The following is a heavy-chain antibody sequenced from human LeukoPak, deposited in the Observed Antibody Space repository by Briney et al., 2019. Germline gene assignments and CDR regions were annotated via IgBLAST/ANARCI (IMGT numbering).Heavy chain of an antibody. CDR2: INSDGSTT. V-gene: IGHV3-74*01. Sequence: GGSLRLSCAASGFTFSSYWMHWVRQAPGKGLVGVSRINSDGSTTSYADSVKGRFTISRDNSKNTLYLQMNSLRAEDTALYYCARRGAVAGTGDYWGQGTLVTVSS. D-gene: IGHD6-19*01. CDR1: GFTFSSYW. CDR3: ARRGAVAGTGDY. J-gene: IGHJ4*02.